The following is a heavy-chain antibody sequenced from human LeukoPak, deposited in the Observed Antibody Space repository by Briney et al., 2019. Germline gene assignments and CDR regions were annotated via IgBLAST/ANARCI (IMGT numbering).Heavy chain of an antibody. CDR2: ISAYNGNT. Sequence: ASVKVSCKASGYTFTSYGISWVRQAPGQGLKWMGWISAYNGNTNYAQKLQGRVTMTTDTSTSTAYMELRSLRYDDTAVYYCARAEVGATAVDYWGQGTLVTVSS. J-gene: IGHJ4*02. D-gene: IGHD1-26*01. CDR1: GYTFTSYG. V-gene: IGHV1-18*01. CDR3: ARAEVGATAVDY.